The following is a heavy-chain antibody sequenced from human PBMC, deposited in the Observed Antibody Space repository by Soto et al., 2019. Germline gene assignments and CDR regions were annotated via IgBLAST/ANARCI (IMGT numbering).Heavy chain of an antibody. CDR3: ARDRVMRGNAYYYGMDV. CDR1: GGTFSSFA. J-gene: IGHJ6*02. Sequence: QVLLVQSGAEVKKPGSSVRVSCKTSGGTFSSFAISWVRLAPGQGLEWMGVIVPMFAAPTYAQKFQGRVSITADESTRTAYMEISRLRSDDTAVYYCARDRVMRGNAYYYGMDVGGQGTTVTVSS. V-gene: IGHV1-69*12. CDR2: IVPMFAAP. D-gene: IGHD2-21*01.